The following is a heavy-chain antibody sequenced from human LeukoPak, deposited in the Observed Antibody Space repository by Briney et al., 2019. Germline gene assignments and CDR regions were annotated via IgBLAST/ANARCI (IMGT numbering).Heavy chain of an antibody. CDR1: GGSISNSNNYY. CDR3: ARADRFGDAFDI. CDR2: IHYSGST. J-gene: IGHJ3*02. V-gene: IGHV4-39*01. Sequence: WETLSLTCTVSGGSISNSNNYYWGWIRQPPGKGLEWIGSIHYSGSTYYNPSLKSRVTISVDTSKNQFSLKLSSVTAADTAVYYCARADRFGDAFDIWGQGTMVTVSS. D-gene: IGHD3-10*01.